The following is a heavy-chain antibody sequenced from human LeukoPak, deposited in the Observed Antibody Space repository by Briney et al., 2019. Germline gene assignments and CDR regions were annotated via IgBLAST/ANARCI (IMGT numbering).Heavy chain of an antibody. V-gene: IGHV1-18*04. D-gene: IGHD4-17*01. J-gene: IGHJ5*02. CDR3: ARYYGEYGANWFDP. Sequence: ASVKVSCKASGYTFTGYYMHWVRQAPGQGLEWMGWISAYNGNTNSAQKFQGRVTMTRDTSTRTAYMELRSLRADDTAIYYCARYYGEYGANWFDPWGQGTLVTVSS. CDR1: GYTFTGYY. CDR2: ISAYNGNT.